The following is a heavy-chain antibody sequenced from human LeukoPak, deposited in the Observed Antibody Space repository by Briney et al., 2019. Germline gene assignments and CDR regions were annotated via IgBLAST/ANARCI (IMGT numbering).Heavy chain of an antibody. CDR1: GFTFSSYV. CDR2: ISGSGGST. CDR3: AREYYYDFWSGYYPVDY. V-gene: IGHV3-23*01. Sequence: GGSLRLSCAASGFTFSSYVMSWVRQAPGKGLEWVSAISGSGGSTYYADSVKGRFTISRDNAKNSLYLQMNSLRAEDTAVYYCAREYYYDFWSGYYPVDYWGQGTLVTVSS. D-gene: IGHD3-3*01. J-gene: IGHJ4*02.